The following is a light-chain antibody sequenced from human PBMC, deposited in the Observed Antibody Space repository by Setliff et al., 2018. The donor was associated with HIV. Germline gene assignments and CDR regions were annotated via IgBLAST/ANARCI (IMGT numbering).Light chain of an antibody. Sequence: QSALTQPASVSGSPGQSITISCTGSSSDVGVNNYVSWYQQHPGKAPKLIIYDVTNRPSGVSDRFSGSKSVNTASLTISGLLAEDEADYYCSSYTSSGTYVFGTGTKVTVL. CDR2: DVT. CDR1: SSDVGVNNY. V-gene: IGLV2-14*03. CDR3: SSYTSSGTYV. J-gene: IGLJ1*01.